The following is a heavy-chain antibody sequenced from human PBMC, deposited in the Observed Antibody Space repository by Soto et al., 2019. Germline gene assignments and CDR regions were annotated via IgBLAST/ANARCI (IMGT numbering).Heavy chain of an antibody. CDR1: GGSISSYY. CDR3: ARWRGTMVRGVIIPDWFDP. V-gene: IGHV4-59*01. Sequence: SETLSLTCTVSGGSISSYYWNWIRQSPGKGLEWIGYIYYTGSINYNPSPKSRVTISVDTSKNQFSLKLSSVTAADTAVYYCARWRGTMVRGVIIPDWFDPWGQGTLVTVSS. J-gene: IGHJ5*02. CDR2: IYYTGSI. D-gene: IGHD3-10*01.